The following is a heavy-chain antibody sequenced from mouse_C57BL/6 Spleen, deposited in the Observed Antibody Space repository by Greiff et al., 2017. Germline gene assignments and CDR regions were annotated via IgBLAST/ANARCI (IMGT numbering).Heavy chain of an antibody. CDR3: ARRYDGSSSDYFDY. CDR1: GYAFSSSW. Sequence: VQLQQPGPELVKPGASVKISCKASGYAFSSSWMNWVKQRPGKGLEWIGRIYPGDGDTNYNGKFKGKATLTADRASSTAYMKLSSLTSEDSAVYFCARRYDGSSSDYFDYWGQGTTLTVSS. CDR2: IYPGDGDT. J-gene: IGHJ2*01. V-gene: IGHV1-82*01. D-gene: IGHD1-1*01.